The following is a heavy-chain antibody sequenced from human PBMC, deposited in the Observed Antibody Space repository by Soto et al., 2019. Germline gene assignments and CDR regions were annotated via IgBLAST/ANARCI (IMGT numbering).Heavy chain of an antibody. V-gene: IGHV1-18*04. CDR1: GYTFTSYG. Sequence: ASVKVSCHASGYTFTSYGISWVRQAPGQGLEWMGWISAYNGNTNYAQKLQGRVTMTTDTSTSTAYMELRSLRSDGTAVYYCAKDLIKRGIQLWFDTPFDYWGQGTLVTVSS. CDR2: ISAYNGNT. D-gene: IGHD5-18*01. J-gene: IGHJ4*02. CDR3: AKDLIKRGIQLWFDTPFDY.